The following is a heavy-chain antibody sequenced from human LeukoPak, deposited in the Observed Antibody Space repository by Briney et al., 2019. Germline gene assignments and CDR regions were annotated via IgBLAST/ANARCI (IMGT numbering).Heavy chain of an antibody. CDR1: GGSISSGGYY. J-gene: IGHJ6*02. CDR2: IYYSGST. V-gene: IGHV4-30-4*08. D-gene: IGHD6-6*01. Sequence: SQTLSLTCTVSGGSISSGGYYWSWIHQHPGRGLEWIGYIYYSGSTYYNPSLKRRVTISVDTSKNQFSLKLSSVTAADTAVYYCARDRFSSSPEYYYYYGMDVWGQGTTVIVSS. CDR3: ARDRFSSSPEYYYYYGMDV.